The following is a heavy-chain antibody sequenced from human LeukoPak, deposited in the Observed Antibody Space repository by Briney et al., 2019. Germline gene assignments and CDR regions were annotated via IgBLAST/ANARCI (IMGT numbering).Heavy chain of an antibody. V-gene: IGHV3-11*01. Sequence: GGSLRLSCAASGFTVSDYSMSWVRQAPGKGLEWVSYISSSSSTIYYADSVKGRFTISRDNAKNSLYLQMNSLRAEDTALYYCARGSGSSWYFYFDYWGQGTLVTVSS. J-gene: IGHJ4*02. CDR1: GFTVSDYS. D-gene: IGHD6-13*01. CDR2: ISSSSSTI. CDR3: ARGSGSSWYFYFDY.